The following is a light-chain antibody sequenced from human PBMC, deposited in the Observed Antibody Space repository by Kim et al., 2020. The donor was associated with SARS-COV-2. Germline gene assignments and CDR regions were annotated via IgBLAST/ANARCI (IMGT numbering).Light chain of an antibody. CDR2: LNSDGSD. V-gene: IGLV4-69*01. CDR3: QTWGTGTRNWV. CDR1: SGHSSYA. Sequence: VNLTCTLSSGHSSYASAWHQQQPEKDPRDWMKLNSDGSDNKGDGIPAGFSGASSGAERYLTITSRQSEDEADYYCQTWGTGTRNWVFGGGTKLTVL. J-gene: IGLJ3*02.